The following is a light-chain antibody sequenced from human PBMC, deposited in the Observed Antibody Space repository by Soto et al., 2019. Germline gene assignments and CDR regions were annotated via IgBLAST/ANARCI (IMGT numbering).Light chain of an antibody. Sequence: EIVLTQSPGPLSLSPGQIATLSCRASQSVSSSYLAWYQQKPGQAPRLLIYGASSRATGIPDRFSGSGSGTDFTLTISRLEPEDFAVYYCQQYGSSPQTFGQGTKLEIK. V-gene: IGKV3-20*01. J-gene: IGKJ2*01. CDR2: GAS. CDR1: QSVSSSY. CDR3: QQYGSSPQT.